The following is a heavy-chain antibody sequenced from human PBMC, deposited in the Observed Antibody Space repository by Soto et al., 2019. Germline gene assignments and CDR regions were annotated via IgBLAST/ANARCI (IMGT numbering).Heavy chain of an antibody. J-gene: IGHJ4*02. D-gene: IGHD3-22*01. CDR3: ASTYYTGSSGPFDY. Sequence: SETLSLTCTVSGGSISSGGYYWSWIRQHSEKGLEWIGYIYYSGTTYYNPSLESRVTISADTSENQFSLKVNSVTVADTAVYYCASTYYTGSSGPFDYWGQGTLVTVSS. CDR2: IYYSGTT. CDR1: GGSISSGGYY. V-gene: IGHV4-31*03.